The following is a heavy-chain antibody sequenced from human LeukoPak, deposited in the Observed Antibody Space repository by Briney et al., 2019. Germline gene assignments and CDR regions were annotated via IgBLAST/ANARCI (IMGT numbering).Heavy chain of an antibody. V-gene: IGHV3-53*01. J-gene: IGHJ5*02. CDR2: IYSGGST. CDR1: GSSVRTGSSY. Sequence: GGSLRLSCAASGSSVRTGSSYMYWVRQAPGKGLEWVSLIYSGGSTSYADSVKGRFTISSDNSKNTLCLEMSSLRTDDTAIYYCARDHDLWGQGILVTVSS. CDR3: ARDHDL.